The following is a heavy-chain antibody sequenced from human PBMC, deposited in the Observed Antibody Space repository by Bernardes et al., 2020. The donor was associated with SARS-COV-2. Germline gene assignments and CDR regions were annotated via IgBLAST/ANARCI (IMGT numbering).Heavy chain of an antibody. D-gene: IGHD6-13*01. Sequence: VGSLRLSCVASGFTFNTFGMSWVRQAPGKGLEWVSAISASGGSTYHADSMKGRFIISRDNSKNTLSLQMNSLRAEDTAIYYCAKDWSSSRAEIDYWGQGTLVTVSS. CDR1: GFTFNTFG. CDR3: AKDWSSSRAEIDY. CDR2: ISASGGST. V-gene: IGHV3-23*01. J-gene: IGHJ4*02.